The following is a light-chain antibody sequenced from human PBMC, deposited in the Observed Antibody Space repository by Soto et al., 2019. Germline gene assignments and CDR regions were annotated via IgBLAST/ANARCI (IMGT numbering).Light chain of an antibody. CDR3: QQFNSYPPYT. CDR2: AAS. V-gene: IGKV1-9*01. CDR1: QGISSY. J-gene: IGKJ2*01. Sequence: IQLTQSPSSLSASVGDRVTITCRASQGISSYLAWYQQKPGKAPKLLIYAASTVQSGVPSSFSGSGSGTDFTLTISSLQPEDFATYYCQQFNSYPPYTFGQGTKLEIK.